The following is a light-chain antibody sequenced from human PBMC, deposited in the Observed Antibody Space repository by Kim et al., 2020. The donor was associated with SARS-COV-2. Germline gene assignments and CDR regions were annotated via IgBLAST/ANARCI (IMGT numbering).Light chain of an antibody. CDR2: DVN. Sequence: QSALTQPASVSGSPGQSITISCTGTSSDVGAYNYVSWYQQHPGTAPKLIIYDVNKWPAGLSNRFSVSKSSNTASLTISGLQAEDEAGYYCSSYTRSGTCVFGGGTQLTVL. J-gene: IGLJ3*02. CDR3: SSYTRSGTCV. V-gene: IGLV2-14*03. CDR1: SSDVGAYNY.